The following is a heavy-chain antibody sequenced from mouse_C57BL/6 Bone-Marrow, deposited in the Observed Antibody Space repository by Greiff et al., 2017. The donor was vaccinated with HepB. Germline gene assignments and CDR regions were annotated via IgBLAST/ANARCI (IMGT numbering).Heavy chain of an antibody. J-gene: IGHJ1*03. CDR2: ITHSGET. CDR3: AGATYGNYDWYFDV. CDR1: GFPITSGYY. D-gene: IGHD2-1*01. Sequence: VQLQESGPGLVKPSQSLFLTCSITGFPITSGYYWIWIRQSPGKPLEWMGYITHSGETFYNPSLQSPISITRETSKNQFFLQLNSVTTEDTAMYYCAGATYGNYDWYFDVWGTGTTVTVSS. V-gene: IGHV12-3*01.